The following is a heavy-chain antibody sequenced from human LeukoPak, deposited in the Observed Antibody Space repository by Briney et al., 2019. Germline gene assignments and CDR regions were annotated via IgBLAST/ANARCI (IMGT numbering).Heavy chain of an antibody. CDR2: ITPILGIA. CDR3: ASLGYCSSTSCYGDDY. Sequence: ASVKVSCKASGGTFSSYAISWVRQAPGQGLEWMGRITPILGIANYAQKFQGRVTITADKSTSTAYMELSSLRSEDTAVYYCASLGYCSSTSCYGDDYWGQGTLVTVSS. J-gene: IGHJ4*02. V-gene: IGHV1-69*04. CDR1: GGTFSSYA. D-gene: IGHD2-2*01.